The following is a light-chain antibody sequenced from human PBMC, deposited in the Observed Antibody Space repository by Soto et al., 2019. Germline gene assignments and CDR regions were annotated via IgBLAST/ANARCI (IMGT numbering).Light chain of an antibody. CDR3: SSYTSSSTLV. Sequence: QSALTQPASVSGSSGQSITISCTGTSSDVGGYNYVSWYQQHPGKAPKLMMYDVSDRPSGVSNRFSGSKSGNTASLTISGLQAEDEADYYCSSYTSSSTLVVGGGTELTV. CDR1: SSDVGGYNY. J-gene: IGLJ2*01. CDR2: DVS. V-gene: IGLV2-14*03.